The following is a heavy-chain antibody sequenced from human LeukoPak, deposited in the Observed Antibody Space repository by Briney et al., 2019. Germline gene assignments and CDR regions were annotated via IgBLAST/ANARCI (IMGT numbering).Heavy chain of an antibody. CDR2: ISSSSSYI. CDR3: ARDALGGYQSPPYDAFDI. Sequence: PGGSLRLSCAASGFTFSSYSMNWVRQAPGKGLEWVSSISSSSSYIYYADSVKGRFTISRDNAKNSLYLQMNSLRAEDTAVYYRARDALGGYQSPPYDAFDIWGQGTMVTVSS. CDR1: GFTFSSYS. V-gene: IGHV3-21*01. D-gene: IGHD1-26*01. J-gene: IGHJ3*02.